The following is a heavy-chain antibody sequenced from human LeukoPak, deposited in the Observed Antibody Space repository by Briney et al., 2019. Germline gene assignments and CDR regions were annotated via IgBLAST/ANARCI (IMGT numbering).Heavy chain of an antibody. CDR2: IRYDGSNK. CDR3: AKDLPDYYGSGNPPDY. CDR1: GFTFSSDG. Sequence: GGSLRLSCAASGFTFSSDGMHWVRQAPGKGLEWVAFIRYDGSNKYYADSVKGRFTISRDNSKNTLYLQMNSLRAEDTAVYYCAKDLPDYYGSGNPPDYWGQGTLVTVSS. V-gene: IGHV3-30*02. J-gene: IGHJ4*02. D-gene: IGHD3-10*01.